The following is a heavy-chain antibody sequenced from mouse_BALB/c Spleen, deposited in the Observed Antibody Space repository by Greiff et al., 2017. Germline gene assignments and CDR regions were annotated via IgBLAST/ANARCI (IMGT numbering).Heavy chain of an antibody. V-gene: IGHV1-39*01. CDR3: PRCDGNYAMDY. J-gene: IGHJ4*01. CDR2: INPYYGST. D-gene: IGHD2-3*01. Sequence: EVQLQQTGPELVKPGASVKISCKASGYSFTDYIMLWVKQSHGKSLEWIGNINPYYGSTSYNLKFKGKATLTVDKSSSTAYMQLNSLTSEDSAVYYCPRCDGNYAMDYWGQGTSVTVSS. CDR1: GYSFTDYI.